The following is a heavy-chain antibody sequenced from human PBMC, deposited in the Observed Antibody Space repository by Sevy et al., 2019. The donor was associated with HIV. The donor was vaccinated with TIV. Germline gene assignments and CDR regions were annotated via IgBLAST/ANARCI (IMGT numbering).Heavy chain of an antibody. J-gene: IGHJ5*02. CDR1: GFTFSLYA. CDR2: ITISGGNT. CDR3: AKDHDNNWFDP. Sequence: GGSLRLSCAASGFTFSLYAMTWVRQAPRKGLEWVSTITISGGNTYYADSVKGRFTISRDNSKNTLYLQMNSLRAEDTAIYCCAKDHDNNWFDPWGQGTLVTVSS. V-gene: IGHV3-23*01. D-gene: IGHD3-22*01.